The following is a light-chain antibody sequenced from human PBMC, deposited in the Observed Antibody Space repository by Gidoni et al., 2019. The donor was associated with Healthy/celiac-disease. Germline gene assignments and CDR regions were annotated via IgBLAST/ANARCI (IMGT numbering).Light chain of an antibody. J-gene: IGKJ4*01. V-gene: IGKV1-39*01. CDR1: KSISSY. CDR2: AAS. Sequence: DLQMTQSASSLFASVGDRVTITCRASKSISSYLYWYQQKPGKAPKLLIYAASSLQSGGPSRFSGSGSGTDFTLTISSLQPEDFATYYCQQSYSTPLTFGGGTKVEIK. CDR3: QQSYSTPLT.